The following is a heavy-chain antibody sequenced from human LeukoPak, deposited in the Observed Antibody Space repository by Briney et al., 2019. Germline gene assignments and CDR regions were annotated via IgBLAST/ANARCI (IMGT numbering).Heavy chain of an antibody. D-gene: IGHD3-22*01. Sequence: GGSLRLSCAASGFTFSSYSMNWVRQAPGKGLEWVSSISSSSSYIYYADSVKGRFTISRDNAKNSLYLQMNSLRSEDTAVYYCASPRLRAEGAFDIWGQGTMVTVSS. CDR3: ASPRLRAEGAFDI. CDR2: ISSSSSYI. V-gene: IGHV3-21*04. CDR1: GFTFSSYS. J-gene: IGHJ3*02.